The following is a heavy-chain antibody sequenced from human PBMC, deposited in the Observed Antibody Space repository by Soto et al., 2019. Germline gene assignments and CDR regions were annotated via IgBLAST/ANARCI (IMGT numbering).Heavy chain of an antibody. CDR3: ARDSWDIVVVPAFYYYGMDV. D-gene: IGHD2-2*01. CDR1: GFTFSSYS. CDR2: ISSSSSYI. V-gene: IGHV3-21*01. J-gene: IGHJ6*02. Sequence: GGSLRLSCAASGFTFSSYSMNWVRQAPGKGLEWVSSISSSSSYIYYADSVKGRFTISRDNAKNSLYLQMNSLRAEDTAVYYCARDSWDIVVVPAFYYYGMDVWGQGTTVPVSS.